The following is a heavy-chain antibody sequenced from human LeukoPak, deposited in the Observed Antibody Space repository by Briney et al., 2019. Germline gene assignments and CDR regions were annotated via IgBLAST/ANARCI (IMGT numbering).Heavy chain of an antibody. CDR2: IYPVDSDT. J-gene: IGHJ4*02. CDR1: GYSFTSYW. V-gene: IGHV5-51*01. CDR3: ARSVPYDSSGYDAYYFDY. Sequence: GESLKISCKGSGYSFTSYWIGWVRQMPRKGLEWMGIIYPVDSDTRYSPSFPGQVTISADKSISTTYLQCSSLKASDTAMYYCARSVPYDSSGYDAYYFDYWGQGTLVSVSS. D-gene: IGHD3-22*01.